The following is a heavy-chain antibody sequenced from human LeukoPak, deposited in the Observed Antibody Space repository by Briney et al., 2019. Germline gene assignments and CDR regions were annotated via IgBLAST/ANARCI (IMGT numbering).Heavy chain of an antibody. CDR2: VYNRGTT. CDR3: AKNGAVTSFDS. V-gene: IGHV4-38-2*01. D-gene: IGHD4-17*01. Sequence: SETLSLTCGVSGYSISSGYYWSWIRQPAGKGLEWIGRVYNRGTTDYNPSLESRVTISVDTSNNQFSLKLRSVTAADTAVYYCAKNGAVTSFDSWGQGTLVTVSS. CDR1: GYSISSGYY. J-gene: IGHJ4*02.